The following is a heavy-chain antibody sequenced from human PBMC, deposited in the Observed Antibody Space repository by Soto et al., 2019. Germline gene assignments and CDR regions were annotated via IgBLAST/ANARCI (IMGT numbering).Heavy chain of an antibody. CDR2: IDPSDSYT. V-gene: IGHV5-10-1*01. J-gene: IGHJ6*02. CDR1: GYSFTSYW. Sequence: GESLKISWKGSGYSFTSYWISWVRQMPGKGLEWMGRIDPSDSYTNYSPSFQGHVTISADKSISTAYLQWSSLKASDTAMYYCARRGYCSSTRCYEGGHYYYYGMDVWGQGTSPTV. D-gene: IGHD2-2*01. CDR3: ARRGYCSSTRCYEGGHYYYYGMDV.